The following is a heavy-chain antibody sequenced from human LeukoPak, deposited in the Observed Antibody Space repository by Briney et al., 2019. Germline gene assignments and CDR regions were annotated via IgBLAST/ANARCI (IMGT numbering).Heavy chain of an antibody. J-gene: IGHJ4*02. D-gene: IGHD3-22*01. V-gene: IGHV1-2*02. CDR1: GYTFTAYY. Sequence: GASVKVSCKASGYTFTAYYMHWVRQAPGQGLEWMGWINPNSGGTNYAQKFQGRVTMTRDTSISTAYMELSRLRSDDTAVFYCARDYYDSSGYGSFDFWGQGTQVTVSS. CDR2: INPNSGGT. CDR3: ARDYYDSSGYGSFDF.